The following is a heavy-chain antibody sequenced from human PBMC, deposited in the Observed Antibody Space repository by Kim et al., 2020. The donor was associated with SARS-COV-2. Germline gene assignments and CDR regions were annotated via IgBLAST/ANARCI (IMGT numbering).Heavy chain of an antibody. J-gene: IGHJ4*02. CDR3: AKLFRSTISSYVDY. V-gene: IGHV3-23*01. D-gene: IGHD2-2*01. CDR2: ISGSGGSP. CDR1: GFTFSSYA. Sequence: GGSLRLSCAASGFTFSSYAMSWVRQAPGKGLEWVSTISGSGGSPFYADSVKGRFTISRDTSKNTLYMQMNSLRAEDTAVYYCAKLFRSTISSYVDYWGQG.